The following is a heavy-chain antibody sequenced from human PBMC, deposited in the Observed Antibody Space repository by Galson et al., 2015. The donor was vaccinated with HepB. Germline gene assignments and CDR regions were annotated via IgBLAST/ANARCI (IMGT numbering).Heavy chain of an antibody. CDR1: GFTFGDYA. D-gene: IGHD2-2*02. CDR2: IRSKAYGGTR. CDR3: TREKDCSGTCCYTV. V-gene: IGHV3-49*03. J-gene: IGHJ4*02. Sequence: SLRLSCAASGFTFGDYAMSWFRQAPGKGLEWVGLIRSKAYGGTREYAASVKGRFTISRDDSKNIAYLQMNSLKTEDTAVYYCTREKDCSGTCCYTVRGQGTLVTVSS.